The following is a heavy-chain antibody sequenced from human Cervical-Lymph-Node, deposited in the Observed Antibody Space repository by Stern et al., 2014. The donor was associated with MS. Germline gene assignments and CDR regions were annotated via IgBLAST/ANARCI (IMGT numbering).Heavy chain of an antibody. CDR3: TRALRIADRPSPGGHWFDP. Sequence: VQLVESGAEVEKPGASVKVSCKASGSIFTDYYLHWVRQAPGQGLEWMGRINPKSGGTSYAQSFQGRVTLTRDTSITTAYMDLSRLTSDDTAVYYCTRALRIADRPSPGGHWFDPWGQGTLVIVSS. V-gene: IGHV1-2*02. D-gene: IGHD6-6*01. J-gene: IGHJ5*02. CDR1: GSIFTDYY. CDR2: INPKSGGT.